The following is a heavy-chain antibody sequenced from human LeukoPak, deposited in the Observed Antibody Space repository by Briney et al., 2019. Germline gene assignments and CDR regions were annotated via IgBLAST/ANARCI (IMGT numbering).Heavy chain of an antibody. V-gene: IGHV1-2*06. CDR1: GYTFIGYY. CDR2: IDPNGGGT. Sequence: ASVKVSCKASGYTFIGYYIHCVRQAPGQGLEWMGRIDPNGGGTKYTQKFQGRVTMTRDTSITTAYMESSRLTSDDTAVYYCARENWNDFWGQGTLVTVSS. CDR3: ARENWNDF. J-gene: IGHJ5*01.